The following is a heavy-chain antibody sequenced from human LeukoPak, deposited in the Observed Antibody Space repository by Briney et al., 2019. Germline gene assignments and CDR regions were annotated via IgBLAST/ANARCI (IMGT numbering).Heavy chain of an antibody. CDR2: IVVGSGNT. CDR1: GFTFTSSA. CDR3: AAAIQWELLLDY. Sequence: EASVKVSCKASGFTFTSSAVQWVRQARGQRLEWIGWIVVGSGNTNYAQKFQGRVTITRDMSTSTAYMELSSLRSEDTAVYYCAAAIQWELLLDYWGQGTLVTVSS. V-gene: IGHV1-58*01. D-gene: IGHD1-26*01. J-gene: IGHJ4*02.